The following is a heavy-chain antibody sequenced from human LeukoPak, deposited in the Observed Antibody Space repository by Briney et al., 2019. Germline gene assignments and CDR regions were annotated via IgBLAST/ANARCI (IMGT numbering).Heavy chain of an antibody. Sequence: GGSLRLSCAASGFAVSTNYLSWVRQAPGKGLEWVSVIYSDGSTYYTDSVKGRFTISRDNSKNTLYLQMNSLRAEDTAVYYCATGGIAVNFDYWGQGTLVTVSS. J-gene: IGHJ4*02. CDR1: GFAVSTNY. V-gene: IGHV3-53*01. CDR3: ATGGIAVNFDY. CDR2: IYSDGST. D-gene: IGHD6-19*01.